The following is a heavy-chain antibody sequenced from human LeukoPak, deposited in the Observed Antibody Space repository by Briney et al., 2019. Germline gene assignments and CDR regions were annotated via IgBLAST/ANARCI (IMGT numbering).Heavy chain of an antibody. CDR1: GYTFTGYY. Sequence: ASVKVSCKASGYTFTGYYMHWVRQAPGQALEWMGWINPNSGGTNYAQKFQGRVTMTRDTSISTAYMELSRLRSDDTAVYYCARVLGYRYYFDYWGQGTLVTVSS. V-gene: IGHV1-2*02. CDR3: ARVLGYRYYFDY. D-gene: IGHD5-18*01. J-gene: IGHJ4*02. CDR2: INPNSGGT.